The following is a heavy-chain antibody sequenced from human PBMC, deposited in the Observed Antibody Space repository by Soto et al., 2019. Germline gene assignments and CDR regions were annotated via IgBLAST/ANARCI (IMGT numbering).Heavy chain of an antibody. CDR2: IRTKTDDEET. Sequence: EVPLVESGGGLVKPGESLRLSCTASGFTFNYAWMSWVRQAPGKGLEWVARIRTKTDDEETDYAAPVKGRFSVSRDDSKNTVHLQMNSLKTEDTAVYYCAKGAPTGTFFDYWGQGILVTVSS. J-gene: IGHJ4*02. CDR1: GFTFNYAW. CDR3: AKGAPTGTFFDY. V-gene: IGHV3-15*01. D-gene: IGHD3-10*01.